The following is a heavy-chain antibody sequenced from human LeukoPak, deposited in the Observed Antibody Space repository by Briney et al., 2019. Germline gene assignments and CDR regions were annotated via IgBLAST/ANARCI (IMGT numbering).Heavy chain of an antibody. J-gene: IGHJ4*02. Sequence: SETLSLTCTVSGGSISSYYWSWIRQPPGKGLEWIGYIYYSGSTNYNPSLKSRVTISVDTSKNQFSLKLSSVTAAGTAVYYCARAGSRYDFWSGYFDYWGQGTLVTVSS. V-gene: IGHV4-59*01. CDR1: GGSISSYY. CDR2: IYYSGST. D-gene: IGHD3-3*01. CDR3: ARAGSRYDFWSGYFDY.